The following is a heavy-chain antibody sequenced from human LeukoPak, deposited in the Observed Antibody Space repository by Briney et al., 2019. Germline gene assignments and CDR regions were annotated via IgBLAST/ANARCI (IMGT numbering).Heavy chain of an antibody. J-gene: IGHJ4*02. CDR1: GYTFTSYG. Sequence: ASVKVSCKASGYTFTSYGISWVRQAPRQGLEWMGWISAYNGNTNYAQKLQGRVTMTTDTSTSTAYMELRSLRSDDTAVYYCATVTVAGSFDYWGQGTLVTVSS. CDR3: ATVTVAGSFDY. V-gene: IGHV1-18*01. CDR2: ISAYNGNT. D-gene: IGHD6-19*01.